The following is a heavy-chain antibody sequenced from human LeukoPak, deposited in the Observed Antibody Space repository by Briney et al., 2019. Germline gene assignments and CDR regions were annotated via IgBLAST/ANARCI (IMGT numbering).Heavy chain of an antibody. CDR3: ARRDCDSIKCRGSNWFDP. D-gene: IGHD3-22*01. CDR1: GFTFSSYS. J-gene: IGHJ5*02. V-gene: IGHV3-48*01. Sequence: PGGSLRLSCAAPGFTFSSYSMNWVRQAPGKGLEWVSYISNSGSTIYYADSVKGRFTISRDNAKNSLYLQMNSLRAEDTAVYYCARRDCDSIKCRGSNWFDPWGQGTLVSVSS. CDR2: ISNSGSTI.